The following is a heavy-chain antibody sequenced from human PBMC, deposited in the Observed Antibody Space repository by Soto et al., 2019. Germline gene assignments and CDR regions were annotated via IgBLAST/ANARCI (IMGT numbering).Heavy chain of an antibody. Sequence: SETLSLTCAVYGGSFSGYYWSWIRQPPGKGLEWIGEINHSGSTNYNPSLKSRVTISVDTSKNQFSLKLSSVTAADTAVCYCARRRIAVAGTSDYWGQGTLVTVSS. CDR1: GGSFSGYY. V-gene: IGHV4-34*01. D-gene: IGHD6-19*01. CDR3: ARRRIAVAGTSDY. CDR2: INHSGST. J-gene: IGHJ4*02.